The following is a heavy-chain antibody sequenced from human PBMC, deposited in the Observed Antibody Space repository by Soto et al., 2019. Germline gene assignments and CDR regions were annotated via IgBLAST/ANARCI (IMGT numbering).Heavy chain of an antibody. J-gene: IGHJ3*02. CDR3: ARDTEIFDAFDI. Sequence: SETLSLTCTVSGGSISGYYWSWMRQPPGKGLEWIGYIYYSGSTNYNPSLKSRVTISVDTSKNQFSLKLSSVTAADTAVYYCARDTEIFDAFDIWGQGTMVTVSS. D-gene: IGHD3-3*01. CDR2: IYYSGST. V-gene: IGHV4-59*01. CDR1: GGSISGYY.